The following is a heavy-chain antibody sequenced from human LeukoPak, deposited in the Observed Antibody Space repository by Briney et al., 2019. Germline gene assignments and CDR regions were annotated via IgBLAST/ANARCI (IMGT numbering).Heavy chain of an antibody. D-gene: IGHD6-6*01. Sequence: ASVKVSCEASGGTFSSYAISWVRQAPGQGLEWMGRIIPILGIANYAQKFQGRVTITADKSTSTAYMELSSLRSEDTAVYYCAREDIDSSSYSIDYWGQGTLVTVSS. CDR3: AREDIDSSSYSIDY. J-gene: IGHJ4*02. V-gene: IGHV1-69*04. CDR2: IIPILGIA. CDR1: GGTFSSYA.